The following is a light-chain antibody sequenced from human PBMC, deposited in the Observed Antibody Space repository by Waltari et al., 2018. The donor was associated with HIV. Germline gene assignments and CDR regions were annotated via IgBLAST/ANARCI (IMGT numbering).Light chain of an antibody. J-gene: IGLJ1*01. CDR3: CSYAGSSTYV. V-gene: IGLV2-11*01. CDR2: DVS. CDR1: SSAVGGYNY. Sequence: QSALTQPRSVSGSPGQSVTISCTGTSSAVGGYNYVSWYQQHPGKAPTLMNYDVSKRPSGVPDRFSGSKSGNTASLTISGLQAEDEADYYCCSYAGSSTYVFGTGTKVTVL.